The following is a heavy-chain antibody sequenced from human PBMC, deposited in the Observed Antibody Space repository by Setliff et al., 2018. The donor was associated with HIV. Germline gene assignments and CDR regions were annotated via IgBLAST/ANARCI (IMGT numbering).Heavy chain of an antibody. CDR3: ARRRSSGWYHYFDY. V-gene: IGHV1-69*05. Sequence: GASVKVSCKSSGGTFSSYVISWVRQAPGQGPEWMGGIIPMYGVTNYAQKFQGRVTITTDESTSTAYMELSSLRSEDTAVYYCARRRSSGWYHYFDYWGQGTLGTVSS. CDR1: GGTFSSYV. J-gene: IGHJ4*02. CDR2: IIPMYGVT. D-gene: IGHD6-19*01.